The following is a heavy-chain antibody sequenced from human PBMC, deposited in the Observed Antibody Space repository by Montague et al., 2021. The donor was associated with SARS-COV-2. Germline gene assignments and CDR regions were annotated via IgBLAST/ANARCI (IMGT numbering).Heavy chain of an antibody. CDR2: ISDSGST. V-gene: IGHV4-59*12. CDR1: GGSISSFY. Sequence: SETLSLTCTVSGGSISSFYWSWFRQPPGKGLEWIGYISDSGSTNYNPSLTSRVTMSVDTSKNQFSLRLTSVTAADTAIYYCARKGSERSDLAYWGQGTLVTVSS. J-gene: IGHJ4*02. D-gene: IGHD3-10*01. CDR3: ARKGSERSDLAY.